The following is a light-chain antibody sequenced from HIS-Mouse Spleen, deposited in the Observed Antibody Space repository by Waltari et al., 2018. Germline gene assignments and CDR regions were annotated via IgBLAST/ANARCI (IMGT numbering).Light chain of an antibody. J-gene: IGLJ3*02. CDR2: RNN. CDR3: AAWDDSLSGPV. V-gene: IGLV1-47*01. CDR1: SSNIGSNY. Sequence: QSVLTQPPSASGTPGQGVTISCSGSSSNIGSNYVYWYQQLPGTAPKPLIYRNNQRPSGVPDRFSGSKSGTSASLAISGLRSEDEADYYCAAWDDSLSGPVFGGGTKLTVL.